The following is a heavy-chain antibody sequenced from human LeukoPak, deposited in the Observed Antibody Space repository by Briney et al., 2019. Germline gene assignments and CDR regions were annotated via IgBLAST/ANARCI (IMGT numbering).Heavy chain of an antibody. CDR3: ARVSGSYYSYYYYYYMDV. D-gene: IGHD1-26*01. CDR2: IKQDGSEK. Sequence: GGSLRLSCAASGFTFSSFWMSWVRQAPGKGLEWVANIKQDGSEKYYVDSVKGRFTISRDNAKNSLYLQMNSLSPEDTAMYYCARVSGSYYSYYYYYYMDVWGKGTTVTVSS. V-gene: IGHV3-7*01. J-gene: IGHJ6*03. CDR1: GFTFSSFW.